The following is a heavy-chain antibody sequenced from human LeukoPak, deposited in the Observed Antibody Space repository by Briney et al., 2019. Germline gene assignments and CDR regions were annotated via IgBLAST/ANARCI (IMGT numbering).Heavy chain of an antibody. Sequence: GASVKVSCKASGYTFSSYGISWVRQAPGQGLEWMGRINVYNGNTNYAQKLQGRVTMTTDTSTSTAYMELRSLRSDDTAVYYCARNFYDSSGYDPFDIWGQGTMVTVSS. CDR2: INVYNGNT. CDR1: GYTFSSYG. J-gene: IGHJ3*02. V-gene: IGHV1-18*01. D-gene: IGHD3-22*01. CDR3: ARNFYDSSGYDPFDI.